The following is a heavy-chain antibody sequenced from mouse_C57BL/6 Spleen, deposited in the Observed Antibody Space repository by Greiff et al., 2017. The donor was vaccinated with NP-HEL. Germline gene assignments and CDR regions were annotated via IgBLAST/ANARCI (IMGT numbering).Heavy chain of an antibody. CDR3: ARYPQYYGSSYNFDV. J-gene: IGHJ1*03. CDR2: IDPANGNT. D-gene: IGHD1-1*01. Sequence: EVQLQQSVAELVRPGASVKLSCTASGFNIKNTYMHWVKQRPEQGLEWIGRIDPANGNTKYALKFQGKATITADTSSNTAYLQLSSLTSEDTAIYYCARYPQYYGSSYNFDVWGTGTTVTVSS. V-gene: IGHV14-3*01. CDR1: GFNIKNTY.